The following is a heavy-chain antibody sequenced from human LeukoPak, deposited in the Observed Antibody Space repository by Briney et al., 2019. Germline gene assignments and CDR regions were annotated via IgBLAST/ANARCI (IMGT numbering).Heavy chain of an antibody. CDR3: ARVGRAGAYYYYGMDV. CDR2: INHSGGNT. Sequence: GASVQVTCKASGYTFTSYYMHWVGQAPGQGLEGMGIINHSGGNTSYAQKFQGRVTMTRDTSTSTVYMELGGLRSEDTAVYYCARVGRAGAYYYYGMDVWGQGTTVTVSS. CDR1: GYTFTSYY. J-gene: IGHJ6*02. D-gene: IGHD6-19*01. V-gene: IGHV1-46*01.